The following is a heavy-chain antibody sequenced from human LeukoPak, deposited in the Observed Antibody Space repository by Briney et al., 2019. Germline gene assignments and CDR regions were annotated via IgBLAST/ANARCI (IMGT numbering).Heavy chain of an antibody. CDR2: IYYSGTT. CDR3: AKGAGGFSYYNWFDP. CDR1: GGSICSSPYY. J-gene: IGHJ5*02. D-gene: IGHD5-18*01. V-gene: IGHV4-39*07. Sequence: KASETLSLTCTVSGGSICSSPYYWGWIRQPPGKGLGWIGSIYYSGTTHYHPSLESRVTISVDTSKNQFSLKLASVTAADTAIYYCAKGAGGFSYYNWFDPWGQGTLVTVSS.